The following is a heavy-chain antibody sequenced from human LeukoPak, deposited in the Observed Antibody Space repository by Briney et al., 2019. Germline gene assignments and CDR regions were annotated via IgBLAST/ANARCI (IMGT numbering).Heavy chain of an antibody. CDR3: ARRNSIVATFHTAGT. Sequence: SETLSLTCTVSGGSISSSSYYWGWIRQPPGKGLEWIVSIYYSGSTYYNPSLKSRVTISVDTSKNQFSLKLSSVTAADTAVYYCARRNSIVATFHTAGTWGQGTLVTVSS. CDR2: IYYSGST. J-gene: IGHJ5*02. V-gene: IGHV4-39*01. D-gene: IGHD5-12*01. CDR1: GGSISSSSYY.